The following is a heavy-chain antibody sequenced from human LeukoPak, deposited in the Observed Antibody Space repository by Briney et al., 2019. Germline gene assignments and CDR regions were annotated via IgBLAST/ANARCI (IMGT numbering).Heavy chain of an antibody. CDR3: ARSKYYYGSGSYYNEGFFDI. J-gene: IGHJ3*02. CDR1: GGSFSGYY. Sequence: SETLSLTCAVYGGSFSGYYWSWIRQPPGKGLEWIGEINHSGSTNYNPSLKSRVTISVDTSKNQFSLKLSSVTAADTAVYYCARSKYYYGSGSYYNEGFFDIWGQGTMVTVSS. CDR2: INHSGST. V-gene: IGHV4-34*01. D-gene: IGHD3-10*01.